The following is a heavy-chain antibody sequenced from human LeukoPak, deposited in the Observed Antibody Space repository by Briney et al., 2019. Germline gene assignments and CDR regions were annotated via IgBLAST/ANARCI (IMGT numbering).Heavy chain of an antibody. D-gene: IGHD2/OR15-2a*01. V-gene: IGHV1-2*02. Sequence: ASVKVSCKTSGFMLTAYYIHWVRQVPGQGLEWMGWFNPKSGDTNYPQKFQGRVTMTGDTSTSTAYMELSSLRSDDTARYFCARDSSTWYSDYYYYMDVWGKGTTVTVSS. CDR3: ARDSSTWYSDYYYYMDV. CDR1: GFMLTAYY. CDR2: FNPKSGDT. J-gene: IGHJ6*03.